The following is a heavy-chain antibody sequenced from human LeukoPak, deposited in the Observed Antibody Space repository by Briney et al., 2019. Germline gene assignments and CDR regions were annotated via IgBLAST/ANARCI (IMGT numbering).Heavy chain of an antibody. J-gene: IGHJ6*03. CDR2: ISSSSSYI. V-gene: IGHV3-21*01. Sequence: GGSLRLSCAASGFTFSSYSMNWVRQAPGKGLEWVSSISSSSSYIYYADSVKGRFTISRDNAKNSLYLQMNSLRAEDTAVYYCASNYSPKYHMDVWGKGTTVTVSS. D-gene: IGHD2-15*01. CDR1: GFTFSSYS. CDR3: ASNYSPKYHMDV.